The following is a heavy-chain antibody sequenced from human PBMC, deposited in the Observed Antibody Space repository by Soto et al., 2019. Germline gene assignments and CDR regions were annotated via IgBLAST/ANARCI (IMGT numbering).Heavy chain of an antibody. CDR3: AKRGRDGDYIYYYYGMDV. CDR2: ISGSGGST. D-gene: IGHD4-17*01. J-gene: IGHJ6*02. Sequence: GGSLRLSCAASGFTFSSYAMSWVRQAPGKGLEWVSAISGSGGSTYYADSVKGRFTISRDNSKNTLYLQMNSLRAEDTAVYYCAKRGRDGDYIYYYYGMDVWGQGTTVTVSS. CDR1: GFTFSSYA. V-gene: IGHV3-23*01.